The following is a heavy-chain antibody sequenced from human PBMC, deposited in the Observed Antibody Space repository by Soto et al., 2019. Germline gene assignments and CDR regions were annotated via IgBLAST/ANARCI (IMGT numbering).Heavy chain of an antibody. D-gene: IGHD2-2*01. Sequence: EVQLLESGGGLVQPGGSLRLSCGASGFTFSDNAMTWVRQAPGKGLEWVSSISDDGDSTYYADSVKGRFTISRVNSKNTLFLQMSSLGAEDTAVYYCAKSLSTAVNYGLDVWGQGTSVTVSS. J-gene: IGHJ6*02. CDR1: GFTFSDNA. V-gene: IGHV3-23*01. CDR3: AKSLSTAVNYGLDV. CDR2: ISDDGDST.